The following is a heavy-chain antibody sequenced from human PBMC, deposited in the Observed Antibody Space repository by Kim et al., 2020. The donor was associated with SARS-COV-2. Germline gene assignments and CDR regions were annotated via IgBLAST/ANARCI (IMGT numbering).Heavy chain of an antibody. CDR2: ISSSSSTI. CDR3: APSSSGWFDP. CDR1: GFTFSSYS. D-gene: IGHD6-13*01. J-gene: IGHJ5*02. V-gene: IGHV3-48*04. Sequence: GGSLRLSCAASGFTFSSYSMNWVRQAPGKGLEWVSYISSSSSTIYYADSVKGRFTISRDNAKNSLYLQMNSLRAEDTAVYYCAPSSSGWFDPWGQGTLVTVSS.